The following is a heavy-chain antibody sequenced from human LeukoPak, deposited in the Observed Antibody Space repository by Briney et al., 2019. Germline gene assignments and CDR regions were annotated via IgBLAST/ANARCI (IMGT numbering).Heavy chain of an antibody. CDR2: ISGSGDST. D-gene: IGHD2-2*01. Sequence: GGSLRLSCAASGFTFSSYAKNWVRQAPGKGLEWVSTISGSGDSTYYADSVKGRFTISRDNSKNTLLLQMNSLRAEDTAVYYCAKGGAGYCSSTSCLYYFDYWGQGTLVTVST. CDR1: GFTFSSYA. CDR3: AKGGAGYCSSTSCLYYFDY. J-gene: IGHJ4*02. V-gene: IGHV3-23*01.